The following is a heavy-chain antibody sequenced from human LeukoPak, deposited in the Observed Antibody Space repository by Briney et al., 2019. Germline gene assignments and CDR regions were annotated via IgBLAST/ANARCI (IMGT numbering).Heavy chain of an antibody. CDR3: AKEGRLNDFWSGYLDY. Sequence: PGGSLRLSCVTSGFTFTNYWMTWVRQAPGKGLEWVANMKQDGREKYYVDSVKGRFTISRDNSKNTLYLQMNSLRAEDTAVYYCAKEGRLNDFWSGYLDYWGQGTLVTVSS. D-gene: IGHD3-3*01. CDR1: GFTFTNYW. CDR2: MKQDGREK. V-gene: IGHV3-7*01. J-gene: IGHJ4*02.